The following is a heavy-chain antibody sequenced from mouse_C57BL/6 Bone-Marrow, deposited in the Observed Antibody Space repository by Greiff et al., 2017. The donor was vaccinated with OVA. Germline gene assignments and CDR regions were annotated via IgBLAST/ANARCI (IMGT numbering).Heavy chain of an antibody. D-gene: IGHD1-1*01. J-gene: IGHJ4*01. CDR3: VRDLYGSSYDAMDY. CDR2: IRNKANGYTT. Sequence: EVKVVESGGGLVQPGASLRLSCAASGFTFTDYYMSWVRQPPGKAPEWLALIRNKANGYTTEYTASVKGRFTISRDNSQNILYLQMNTLRAEDSATYYCVRDLYGSSYDAMDYWGQGTSVTVSS. V-gene: IGHV7-4*01. CDR1: GFTFTDYY.